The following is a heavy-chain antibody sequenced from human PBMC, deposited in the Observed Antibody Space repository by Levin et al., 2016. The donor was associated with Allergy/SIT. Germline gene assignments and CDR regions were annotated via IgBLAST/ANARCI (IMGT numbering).Heavy chain of an antibody. J-gene: IGHJ4*02. CDR3: AREYCSSTSCYAGHYFDY. Sequence: SETLSLTCAVSGGSISSSGYSWSWIRQPPGKGLEWIGDIYPSGSTYFNASLKSRVTISVDTSKNQFSLKLSSVTAADTAVYYCAREYCSSTSCYAGHYFDYWGQGTLVTVSS. CDR2: IYPSGST. V-gene: IGHV4-30-2*01. CDR1: GGSISSSGYS. D-gene: IGHD2-2*01.